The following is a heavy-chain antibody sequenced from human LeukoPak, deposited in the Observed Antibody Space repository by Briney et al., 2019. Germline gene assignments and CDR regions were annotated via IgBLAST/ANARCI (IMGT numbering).Heavy chain of an antibody. CDR2: ISSNGGST. V-gene: IGHV3-64D*09. CDR1: GFTFSSYA. D-gene: IGHD6-13*01. Sequence: PGGSLRLSCSASGFTFSSYAMHWVRQAPGKGLEYASAISSNGGSTYYADSVKGRFTISRDNSKNTLYLQMSSLRAEDTAVYYCVKSSKQQLIDYWGQGTLVTVSS. CDR3: VKSSKQQLIDY. J-gene: IGHJ4*02.